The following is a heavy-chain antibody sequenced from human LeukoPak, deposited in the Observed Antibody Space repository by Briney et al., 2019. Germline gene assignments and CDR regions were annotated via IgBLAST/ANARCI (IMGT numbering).Heavy chain of an antibody. CDR3: ARRDSGYAPTALQE. D-gene: IGHD5-12*01. Sequence: PSETLSLTCAVYGGSLSGSSWSWIRQPPGKGLEWIGEVGDTGSTKYNPSLKSRATISADTPKRQFSLTLPSVTAADTAVYYCARRDSGYAPTALQEWGQGTLVTVSA. CDR1: GGSLSGSS. CDR2: VGDTGST. J-gene: IGHJ1*01. V-gene: IGHV4-34*01.